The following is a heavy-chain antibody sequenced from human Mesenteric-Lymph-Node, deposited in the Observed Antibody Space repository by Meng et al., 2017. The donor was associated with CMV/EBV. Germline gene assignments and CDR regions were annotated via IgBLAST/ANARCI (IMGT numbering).Heavy chain of an antibody. D-gene: IGHD1-26*01. J-gene: IGHJ6*02. CDR1: GGSVSSGSYY. V-gene: IGHV4-61*01. CDR2: IYYSGST. CDR3: ARDRGLLGAAGDYYYYYGMDV. Sequence: SETLSLTCTVSGGSVSSGSYYWSWIRQPPGKGLEWIGYIYYSGSTNYNPSLKSRVTISVDTSKNQFSLKLSSVTAADTAVYYCARDRGLLGAAGDYYYYYGMDVWGQGITVTVSS.